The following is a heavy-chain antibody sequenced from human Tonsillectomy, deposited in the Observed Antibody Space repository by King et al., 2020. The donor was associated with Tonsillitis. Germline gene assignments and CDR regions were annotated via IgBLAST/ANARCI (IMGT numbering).Heavy chain of an antibody. Sequence: VQLVESGGGVVQPGGSLRLSCAASEFTFSIYGMHWVRQAPGKGLEWVTFIWPDGSTTTYADSVKGRFTISRDNSKNTLYLQVNSLRVEDTAVYYCAKDRCGCCFGFDIWGQGTRVTVSS. CDR1: EFTFSIYG. CDR2: IWPDGSTT. V-gene: IGHV3-30*02. D-gene: IGHD2-21*01. J-gene: IGHJ3*02. CDR3: AKDRCGCCFGFDI.